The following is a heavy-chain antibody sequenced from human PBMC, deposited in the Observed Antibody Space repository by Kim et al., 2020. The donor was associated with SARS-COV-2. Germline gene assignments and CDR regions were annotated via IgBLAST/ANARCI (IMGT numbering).Heavy chain of an antibody. Sequence: DSVKGRFSISRDNSKNTLYMQMNSLRAEDTAVYYCAKAQDDTSGSRYDYWGQGTLVTVSS. CDR3: AKAQDDTSGSRYDY. J-gene: IGHJ4*02. V-gene: IGHV3-23*01. D-gene: IGHD3-22*01.